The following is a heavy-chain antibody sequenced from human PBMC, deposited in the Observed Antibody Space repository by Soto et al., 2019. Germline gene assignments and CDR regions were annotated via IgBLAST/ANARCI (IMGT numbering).Heavy chain of an antibody. J-gene: IGHJ4*02. CDR1: GFTFSSYA. CDR3: AKDLACSSTSCYTYIFDY. CDR2: ISGSGGST. V-gene: IGHV3-23*01. D-gene: IGHD2-2*02. Sequence: PGGSLRLSCAASGFTFSSYAMSWVRQAPGKGLEWVSAISGSGGSTYYADSVKGRFTISRDNSKNTLYLQMSSLRAEDTAVYYCAKDLACSSTSCYTYIFDYWGQGTLVTVSS.